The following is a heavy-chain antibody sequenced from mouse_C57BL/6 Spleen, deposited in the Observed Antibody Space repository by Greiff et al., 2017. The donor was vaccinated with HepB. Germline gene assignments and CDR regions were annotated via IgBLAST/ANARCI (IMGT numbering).Heavy chain of an antibody. CDR1: GYTFTSYW. D-gene: IGHD2-4*01. V-gene: IGHV1-61*01. CDR2: IYPSDSET. Sequence: QVQLQQPGAELVRPGSSVKLSCKASGYTFTSYWMDWVKQRPGQGLEWIGNIYPSDSETHYNQKFKDKATLTVDKSSSTAYMQLSSLTSEDSAVYYCARSPYDSYWYFDVWGTGTTVTVSS. CDR3: ARSPYDSYWYFDV. J-gene: IGHJ1*03.